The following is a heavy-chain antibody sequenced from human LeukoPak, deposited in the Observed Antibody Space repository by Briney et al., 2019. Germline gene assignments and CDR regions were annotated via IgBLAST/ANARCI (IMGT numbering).Heavy chain of an antibody. J-gene: IGHJ3*02. CDR1: GGSISSYY. CDR2: IYTSGST. CDR3: AIISGMISDPRGAFDI. Sequence: SETLSLTCTVSGGSISSYYWSWIRQPAGKGLEWIGRIYTSGSTNYNPSLKSRVTMSVDTSKNQFSLKLSSVTAADTAVYHCAIISGMISDPRGAFDIWGQGTMVTVSS. V-gene: IGHV4-4*07. D-gene: IGHD3-22*01.